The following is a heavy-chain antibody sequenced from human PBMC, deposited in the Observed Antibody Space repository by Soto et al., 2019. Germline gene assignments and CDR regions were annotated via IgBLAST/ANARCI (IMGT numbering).Heavy chain of an antibody. CDR2: IDPSDSYT. V-gene: IGHV5-10-1*01. Sequence: GESLKISCKGSGYSFTSYWISWVRQMPGKGLEWMGRIDPSDSYTNYSPSFQGHVTISVDTSKNQFSLKLSSVTAADAAVYYCARHFGSSWYNWFDPWGQGTLVTVSS. CDR1: GYSFTSYW. CDR3: ARHFGSSWYNWFDP. J-gene: IGHJ5*02. D-gene: IGHD6-13*01.